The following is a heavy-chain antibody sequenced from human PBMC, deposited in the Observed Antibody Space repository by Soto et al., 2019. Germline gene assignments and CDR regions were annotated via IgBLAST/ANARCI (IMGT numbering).Heavy chain of an antibody. V-gene: IGHV3-23*01. J-gene: IGHJ4*02. Sequence: EVQLLESGGGFVQPGGSLRLSCAATGFTFSVYAMTWVRQAPGKGLEWVSAVTANGGSTYSADSVKGRFTISRDNSKNTLYLQMNSLRAEDTAVYFCARYSGKYQGPIDYWGQGTLVTVSS. CDR2: VTANGGST. D-gene: IGHD1-26*01. CDR3: ARYSGKYQGPIDY. CDR1: GFTFSVYA.